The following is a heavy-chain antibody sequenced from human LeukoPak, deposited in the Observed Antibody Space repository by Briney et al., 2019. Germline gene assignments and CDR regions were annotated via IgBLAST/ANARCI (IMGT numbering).Heavy chain of an antibody. CDR2: ISPSEST. CDR3: ATDYGGNSDWYFDL. J-gene: IGHJ2*01. V-gene: IGHV4-4*08. D-gene: IGHD4-23*01. CDR1: GGSISSHY. Sequence: PSETLSLTCTVSGGSISSHYWSWIRQPPGKGLEWIGYISPSESTYYNPSLKSRLTISVDTSKRHISLRLSSVTAADTAVYYCATDYGGNSDWYFDLWGRGTLVTVSS.